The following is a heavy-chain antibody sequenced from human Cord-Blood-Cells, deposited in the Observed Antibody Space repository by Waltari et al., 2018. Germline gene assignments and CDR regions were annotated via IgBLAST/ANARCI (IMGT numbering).Heavy chain of an antibody. V-gene: IGHV5-51*01. J-gene: IGHJ3*02. CDR3: AGGYCSSTSCYTAFDI. Sequence: EVQLVQSGAEVKKPGESLKISCKGSGYSFTSYWIGWVRQMPGKGLEWMGFIDPGDSDPRYSPSFHGQVTISADKSISTAYLQWSSLKASDTAMYYCAGGYCSSTSCYTAFDIWGQGTMVTVSS. CDR2: IDPGDSDP. CDR1: GYSFTSYW. D-gene: IGHD2-2*02.